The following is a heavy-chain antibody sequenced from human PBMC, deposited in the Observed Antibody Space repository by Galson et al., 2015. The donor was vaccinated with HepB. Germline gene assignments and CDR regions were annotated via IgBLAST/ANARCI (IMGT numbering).Heavy chain of an antibody. J-gene: IGHJ4*02. D-gene: IGHD5-18*01. CDR3: AKGGRYSYGLS. CDR2: ISWNSGSI. Sequence: SLRLSCAASGFTFDDYAMHWVRQAPGKGLEWVSGISWNSGSIGYADSVEGRFTISRDNAKNSLYLQMNSLRAEDTALYYCAKGGRYSYGLSWDQGTLVTVSS. V-gene: IGHV3-9*01. CDR1: GFTFDDYA.